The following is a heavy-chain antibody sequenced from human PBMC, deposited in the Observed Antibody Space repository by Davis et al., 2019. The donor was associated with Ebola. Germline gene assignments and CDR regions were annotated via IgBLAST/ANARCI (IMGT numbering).Heavy chain of an antibody. CDR1: GYGFSNSLSKYW. CDR3: ARHLHPTTSSSSLRLGF. D-gene: IGHD3-16*01. J-gene: IGHJ4*02. V-gene: IGHV5-51*01. CDR2: IYPGDSDT. Sequence: KVSCKGSGYGFSNSLSKYWLAWVRQMPGKGLEWMGFIYPGDSDTRYSPSFQGQVTISVDKSMNTAYLQWSSLKASDSAMYYCARHLHPTTSSSSLRLGFWGQGTLVTVSS.